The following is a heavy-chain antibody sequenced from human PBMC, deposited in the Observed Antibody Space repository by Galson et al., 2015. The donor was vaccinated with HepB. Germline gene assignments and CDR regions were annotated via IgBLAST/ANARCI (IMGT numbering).Heavy chain of an antibody. CDR2: ISGSGGST. Sequence: SLRLSCAASGFTFSSYAMSWVRQAPGKGLEWVSAISGSGGSTYYADSVKGRFTISRDNSKNTLYLQMNSLRAEDTAVYYCAKTYYYDSSGYYLGWFDPWGQGTLVTVSS. J-gene: IGHJ5*02. V-gene: IGHV3-23*01. CDR3: AKTYYYDSSGYYLGWFDP. CDR1: GFTFSSYA. D-gene: IGHD3-22*01.